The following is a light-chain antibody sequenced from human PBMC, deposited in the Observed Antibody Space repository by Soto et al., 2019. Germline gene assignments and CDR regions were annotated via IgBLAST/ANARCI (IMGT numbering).Light chain of an antibody. V-gene: IGLV2-14*01. CDR1: SSDVGGYNY. Sequence: QSALTQSASVSGSPGQSITISCTGTSSDVGGYNYVSWYQHHPGKAPRLMIYEVSNRPSGVSNRFSGSKSGNTASLTISGLQAEDEADYYCSSYTSISTWVFGGGTQLTVL. CDR2: EVS. CDR3: SSYTSISTWV. J-gene: IGLJ3*02.